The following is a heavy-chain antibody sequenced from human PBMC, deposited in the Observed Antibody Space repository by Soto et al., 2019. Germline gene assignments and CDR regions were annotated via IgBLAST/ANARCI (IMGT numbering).Heavy chain of an antibody. CDR2: INPNSGGT. CDR1: GYTFTGYY. CDR3: ARAAGFGVVIMNY. Sequence: GASVKVSCKASGYTFTGYYMHWVRQAPGQGLEWMGWINPNSGGTNYAQKFQGWVTMTRDTPISTAYMELSRLRSDDTAVYYCARAAGFGVVIMNYWGQGTLVTVSS. J-gene: IGHJ4*02. D-gene: IGHD3-3*01. V-gene: IGHV1-2*04.